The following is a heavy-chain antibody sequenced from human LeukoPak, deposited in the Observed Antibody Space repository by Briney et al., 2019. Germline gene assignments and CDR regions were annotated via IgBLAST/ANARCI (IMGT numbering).Heavy chain of an antibody. D-gene: IGHD1-14*01. CDR3: ARVTSRSGYYFDY. CDR1: GFTFNKYA. V-gene: IGHV3-23*01. Sequence: GGSLRLSCAASGFTFNKYAMSWVRQAPGKGLEWVSAISGSDAGTYYADSVKGRFTISRDNSKNTLYLQMNSLRAEDAAVYYCARVTSRSGYYFDYWGQGSLVTGSS. J-gene: IGHJ4*02. CDR2: ISGSDAGT.